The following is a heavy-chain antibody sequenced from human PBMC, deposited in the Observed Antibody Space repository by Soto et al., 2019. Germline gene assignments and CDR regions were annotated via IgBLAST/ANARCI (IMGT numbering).Heavy chain of an antibody. Sequence: QVQLVESGGGVVQPGRSLRLSCAASGFTFSSYGMHWVRQAPGKGLEWVAVIWYDGSKKYYADSVKGRFTISRDNSKNTLYLQMNSLRAEDTAVYSGARDEQYSSGWYWRGYFGDWGQGTLVTVSS. CDR1: GFTFSSYG. D-gene: IGHD6-19*01. CDR3: ARDEQYSSGWYWRGYFGD. V-gene: IGHV3-33*01. CDR2: IWYDGSKK. J-gene: IGHJ4*02.